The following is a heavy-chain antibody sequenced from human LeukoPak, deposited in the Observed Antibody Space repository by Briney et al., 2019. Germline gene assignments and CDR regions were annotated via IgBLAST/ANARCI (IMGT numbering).Heavy chain of an antibody. CDR2: IHYSGSA. CDR3: ARRGAFNALNC. D-gene: IGHD2-15*01. Sequence: SETLSLTCTVFGASIDSDHWSWIRQPPGMGLEWIGYIHYSGSAHYNPSLQSRLTMSVDTSKNQFSLKLRSVTAADTAVYYCARRGAFNALNCWGRGTLVTVSS. CDR1: GASIDSDH. V-gene: IGHV4-59*08. J-gene: IGHJ4*02.